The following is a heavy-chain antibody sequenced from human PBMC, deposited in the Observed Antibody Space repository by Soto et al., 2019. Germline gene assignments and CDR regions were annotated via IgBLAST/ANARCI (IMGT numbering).Heavy chain of an antibody. Sequence: QVTLKESGPVLVKPTEPLTLTCTVSGFSLSNARMGVSWIRQPPGKALEWLAHIFSNDEKSYSTSLKSRLTFSKDTSKSQVVLTMTNMDPVDTATYYCARHGRGVGARPLDYWGQGTLVTVSS. CDR3: ARHGRGVGARPLDY. J-gene: IGHJ4*02. D-gene: IGHD1-26*01. V-gene: IGHV2-26*01. CDR2: IFSNDEK. CDR1: GFSLSNARMG.